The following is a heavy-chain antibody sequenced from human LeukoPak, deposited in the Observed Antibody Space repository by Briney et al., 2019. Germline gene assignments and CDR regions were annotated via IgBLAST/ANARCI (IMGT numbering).Heavy chain of an antibody. D-gene: IGHD3-22*01. CDR3: ARSHNYYDNSGYLY. Sequence: GGSLRLSCAASGFTFTAYWMHWVRQTPGKGLVWVARTNRDDSITDYADSVKGRFTISRDNVKNTLYLQMNSLSAEDSAVYYCARSHNYYDNSGYLYWGQGTLVTVSS. V-gene: IGHV3-74*01. CDR1: GFTFTAYW. J-gene: IGHJ4*02. CDR2: TNRDDSIT.